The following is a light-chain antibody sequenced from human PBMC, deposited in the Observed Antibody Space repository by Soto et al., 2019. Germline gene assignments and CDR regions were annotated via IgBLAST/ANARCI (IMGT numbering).Light chain of an antibody. CDR3: QQYNSYSKT. J-gene: IGKJ1*01. CDR1: QSISSW. V-gene: IGKV1-5*01. Sequence: DIQMTQSPSTLSASVGDSVTITCRASQSISSWLAWYQQKPGKAPKLLIYDASSLESGVPSRVSGSGSGTEFTLTISSLQPDDFATYYCQQYNSYSKTFGQGTKVDIK. CDR2: DAS.